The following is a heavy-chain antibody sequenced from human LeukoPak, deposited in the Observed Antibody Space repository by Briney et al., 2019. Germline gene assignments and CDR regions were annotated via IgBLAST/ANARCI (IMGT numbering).Heavy chain of an antibody. CDR2: IYPGDSDT. D-gene: IGHD3-22*01. CDR3: ARRGVDSSATPFDY. V-gene: IGHV5-51*01. Sequence: GEALKISWKGSGYSFTSYWIGWVRQMPGKGLGWRGIIYPGDSDTRYSPSFQGQVTISADKSISTAYLQWSSLKASDTAMCYCARRGVDSSATPFDYWGQGTLVTVSS. J-gene: IGHJ4*02. CDR1: GYSFTSYW.